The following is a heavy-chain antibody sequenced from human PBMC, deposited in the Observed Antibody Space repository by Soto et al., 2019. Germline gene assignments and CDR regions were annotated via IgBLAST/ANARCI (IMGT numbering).Heavy chain of an antibody. Sequence: GGSLRLSCAASGFTFHEYAMHWVRQAPGKGLEWVSGITWDSGSIGYAGSVQGRLTISSDNAKNSLYLEMNSLRTEDTALYYCASSTMTTTAHYFFYMDVWGRGTTVTVSS. J-gene: IGHJ6*03. CDR3: ASSTMTTTAHYFFYMDV. D-gene: IGHD4-17*01. V-gene: IGHV3-9*01. CDR1: GFTFHEYA. CDR2: ITWDSGSI.